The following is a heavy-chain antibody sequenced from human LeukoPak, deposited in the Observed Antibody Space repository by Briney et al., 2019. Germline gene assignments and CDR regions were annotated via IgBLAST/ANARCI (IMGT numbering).Heavy chain of an antibody. CDR2: IYSGGST. V-gene: IGHV3-66*01. CDR3: ARDSWGAAASEYFQH. CDR1: GFTVSSNY. Sequence: PGGSLRLSCAASGFTVSSNYMSWVRQAPGKGLEWVSVIYSGGSTYYADSVKGRFTISRDNSKNTLYLQMNSLRAEDTAVYYCARDSWGAAASEYFQHWGQGTLVTVSS. D-gene: IGHD6-13*01. J-gene: IGHJ1*01.